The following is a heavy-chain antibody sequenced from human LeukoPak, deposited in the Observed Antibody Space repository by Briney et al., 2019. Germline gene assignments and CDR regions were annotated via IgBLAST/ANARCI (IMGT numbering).Heavy chain of an antibody. CDR1: GFTFSSYT. J-gene: IGHJ2*01. CDR3: ARAAVVTGGLDL. Sequence: GGSLRLSCAASGFTFSSYTMHWVRQAPGRGLEWVAVISFDGNTKYYADSVRGRVPISRDNSRNTLFLEINSLRPEDTAVYFCARAAVVTGGLDLWGRGTLVTVSS. V-gene: IGHV3-30*03. D-gene: IGHD2-21*02. CDR2: ISFDGNTK.